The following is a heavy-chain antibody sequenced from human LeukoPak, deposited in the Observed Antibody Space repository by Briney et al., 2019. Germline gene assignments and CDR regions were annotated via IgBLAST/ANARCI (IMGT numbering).Heavy chain of an antibody. Sequence: GASVKVSCKASGGTFSSYAISWVRQAPGQGLEWMGGIIPIFGTANYAQKFQGRVTITADESTSTAYMELSSLRSEDTAVYYCASSERSGIVVVPAANWFDPWGQGTLVTVSS. CDR3: ASSERSGIVVVPAANWFDP. J-gene: IGHJ5*02. D-gene: IGHD2-2*01. CDR1: GGTFSSYA. CDR2: IIPIFGTA. V-gene: IGHV1-69*13.